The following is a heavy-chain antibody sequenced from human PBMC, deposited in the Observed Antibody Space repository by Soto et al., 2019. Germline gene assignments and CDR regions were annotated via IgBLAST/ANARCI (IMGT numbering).Heavy chain of an antibody. CDR2: IIPILGIA. D-gene: IGHD4-17*01. Sequence: QVQLVQSGAEVKKPGSSVKVSCKASGGTFSSYTISWVRQAPGQGLEWMGRIIPILGIANYAQKFQGRVTITADKSTSTAYMELSSLRSEDTAVYYWARGRGGSDYGADYYYGMDVWGQGTTVTVSS. J-gene: IGHJ6*02. CDR1: GGTFSSYT. V-gene: IGHV1-69*02. CDR3: ARGRGGSDYGADYYYGMDV.